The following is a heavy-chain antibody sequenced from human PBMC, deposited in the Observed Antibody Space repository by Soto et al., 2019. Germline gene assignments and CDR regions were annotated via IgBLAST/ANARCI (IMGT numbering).Heavy chain of an antibody. D-gene: IGHD6-13*01. CDR1: GFTFSTYA. J-gene: IGHJ2*01. Sequence: EVQLWESGGGLVQPGGSLRLSCAASGFTFSTYAVNWVRQAPGKGLAWVSAISGSGGTTYYADSVKGRFTISRDNSKRTLYLQMDSLRAEDTAVYYCAKRSPISAAGPHWYFDLWGRGTLVTVSS. V-gene: IGHV3-23*01. CDR2: ISGSGGTT. CDR3: AKRSPISAAGPHWYFDL.